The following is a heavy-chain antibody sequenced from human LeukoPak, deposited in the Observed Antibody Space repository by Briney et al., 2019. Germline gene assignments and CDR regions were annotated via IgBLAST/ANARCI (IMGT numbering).Heavy chain of an antibody. D-gene: IGHD3-3*01. CDR2: ISTSSRYI. Sequence: GGSRRLSCAASGFTVSSNYMSWVRQAPGKGLEWVSSISTSSRYIYYADSVKGRFTISRDNAKTSLYLQMNSLRAEDTAVYYCAPLGVLISGYRAFDIWGQGTMVAVSS. CDR3: APLGVLISGYRAFDI. CDR1: GFTVSSNY. V-gene: IGHV3-21*01. J-gene: IGHJ3*02.